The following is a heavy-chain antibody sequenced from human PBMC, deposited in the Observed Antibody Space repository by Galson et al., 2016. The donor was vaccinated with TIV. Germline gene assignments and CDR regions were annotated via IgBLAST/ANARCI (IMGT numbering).Heavy chain of an antibody. CDR2: MNPNSGNT. Sequence: SVKVSCKASGCSFSTYDINWVRQAPGQGLEWMGWMNPNSGNTGYSQKFRGRVTMTRTTSERTAYMELSSLTSEDTAVYYCARSGDYGDYCGQGTRVTVSS. J-gene: IGHJ4*02. D-gene: IGHD4-17*01. V-gene: IGHV1-8*01. CDR1: GCSFSTYD. CDR3: ARSGDYGDY.